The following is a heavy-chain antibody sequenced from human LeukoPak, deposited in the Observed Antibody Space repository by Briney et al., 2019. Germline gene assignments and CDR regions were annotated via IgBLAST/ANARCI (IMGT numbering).Heavy chain of an antibody. V-gene: IGHV3-30*02. CDR1: GFTFSTYG. CDR3: AKDKEYASGSFPIEC. D-gene: IGHD3-10*01. CDR2: IENEGGYNK. J-gene: IGHJ4*02. Sequence: GGSLRLSCAGSGFTFSTYGMHWVRQAPGKGLEWVAFIENEGGYNKYYAASVKGRFTISRDNSKNTLYLQMNSLRAEHTAFYYCAKDKEYASGSFPIECWGQGALVTVSS.